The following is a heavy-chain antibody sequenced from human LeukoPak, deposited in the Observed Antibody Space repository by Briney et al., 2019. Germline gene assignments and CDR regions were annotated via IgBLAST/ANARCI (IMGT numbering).Heavy chain of an antibody. CDR1: GGSISSGGYY. Sequence: SQTLSLTCTVSGGSISSGGYYWSWIRQHPGKGLGWIGYIYYTGSTYYNPSLKSRVTISLDTSRNQFSLKLSSVTAADTAVYYCARAPENNSGSFDPWGQGTLVTVSS. CDR3: ARAPENNSGSFDP. CDR2: IYYTGST. J-gene: IGHJ5*02. D-gene: IGHD6-19*01. V-gene: IGHV4-31*03.